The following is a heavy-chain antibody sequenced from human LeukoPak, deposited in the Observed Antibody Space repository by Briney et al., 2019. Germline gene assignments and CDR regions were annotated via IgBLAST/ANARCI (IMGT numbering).Heavy chain of an antibody. CDR2: MNPNSGDA. CDR3: ARSNLGDNVHFDY. CDR1: GYSFTSYD. Sequence: GASVKVSCKASGYSFTSYDINWARQATGQGLEWIGWMNPNSGDADYTQKFKGRVTFTRDTSTRTAYMELSSLGSEDTAVYYCARSNLGDNVHFDYWGQGTLVTVSS. J-gene: IGHJ4*02. V-gene: IGHV1-8*02. D-gene: IGHD4-23*01.